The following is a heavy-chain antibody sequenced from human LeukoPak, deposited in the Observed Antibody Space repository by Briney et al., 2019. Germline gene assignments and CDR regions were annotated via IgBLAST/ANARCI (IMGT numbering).Heavy chain of an antibody. J-gene: IGHJ5*02. Sequence: SQTLSLTCTVSGGSISSGDYYWSWIRQPPGKGLEWIGHLYYSANTSYYNPSLKSRVTISVDTSKNQFSLKLSSVTAADTAVYYCARGGIKKYSYGYPWFDPWGQGTLVTVSS. CDR3: ARGGIKKYSYGYPWFDP. CDR1: GGSISSGDYY. D-gene: IGHD5-18*01. V-gene: IGHV4-30-4*01. CDR2: LYYSANTS.